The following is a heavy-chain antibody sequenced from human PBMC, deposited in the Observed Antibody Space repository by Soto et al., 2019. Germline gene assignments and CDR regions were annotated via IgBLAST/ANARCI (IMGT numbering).Heavy chain of an antibody. CDR3: ARMETFGSLNWFDP. CDR1: GYSFTNND. Sequence: ASVKVSCKASGYSFTNNDVSWVRQATGQGLEWMGWMNPGSGDTGYAQKFQGRVTMTRDISIATAYMELSSLRSDDTAIYYCARMETFGSLNWFDPWGQGTPVTVSS. J-gene: IGHJ5*02. V-gene: IGHV1-8*01. D-gene: IGHD3-16*01. CDR2: MNPGSGDT.